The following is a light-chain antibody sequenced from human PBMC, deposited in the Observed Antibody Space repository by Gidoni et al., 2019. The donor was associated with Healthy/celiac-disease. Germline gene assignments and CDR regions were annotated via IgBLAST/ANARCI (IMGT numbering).Light chain of an antibody. J-gene: IGLJ2*01. V-gene: IGLV1-44*01. CDR2: TNY. CDR1: SSNIGTYS. CDR3: ATWDDKLNGVL. Sequence: QSVLPQSPSASGTPAQRITISCSGSSSNIGTYSVNWYQQLPGTAPKLLIFTNYQRPSGVPDRCSGSKSGTSASLTISGLHFEDEANYYCATWDDKLNGVLFGGGTKLTVL.